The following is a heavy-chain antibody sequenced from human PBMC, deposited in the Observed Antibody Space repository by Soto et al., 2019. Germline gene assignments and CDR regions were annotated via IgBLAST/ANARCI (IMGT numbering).Heavy chain of an antibody. D-gene: IGHD2-15*01. CDR2: MNPDSGHA. Sequence: QVQLVQSGAEVKKPGASVKVSCKASGYTFTNSDINWVRQAPGQGLEWMGWMNPDSGHAAYAQKFQGRVTLTTSTSTSTVYMEMRSLGSEDTAVDYCARRPHCSGGICYYGLDNWGQGTLGTVSS. J-gene: IGHJ4*02. CDR1: GYTFTNSD. V-gene: IGHV1-8*01. CDR3: ARRPHCSGGICYYGLDN.